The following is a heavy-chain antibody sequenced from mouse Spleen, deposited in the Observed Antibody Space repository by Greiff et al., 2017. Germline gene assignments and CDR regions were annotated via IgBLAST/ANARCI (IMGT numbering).Heavy chain of an antibody. J-gene: IGHJ3*01. V-gene: IGHV1-66*01. CDR3: ARFPYGYEFAY. CDR1: GYSFTSYY. CDR2: IYPGSGNT. D-gene: IGHD2-2*01. Sequence: QVQLKESGPELVKPGASVKISCKASGYSFTSYYIHWVKQRPGQGLEWIGWIYPGSGNTKYNEKFKGKATLTADTSSSTAYMQLSSLTSEDSAVYYCARFPYGYEFAYWGQGTLVTVSA.